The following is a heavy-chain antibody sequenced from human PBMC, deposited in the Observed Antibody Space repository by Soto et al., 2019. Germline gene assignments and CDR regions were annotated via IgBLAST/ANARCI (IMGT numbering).Heavy chain of an antibody. Sequence: QVQLQESGPGLVKPSQTLSLTCTVSGGSISSGGYYWSWIRQHPGKGLEWIGYIYYSGSTYYNPSLKSRVTISVDTSKNQFSLKLSSMTAADTAVYYCAREGNTYYYGSGSYLYWFDPWGQGTLVTVSS. J-gene: IGHJ5*02. CDR1: GGSISSGGYY. CDR2: IYYSGST. D-gene: IGHD3-10*01. CDR3: AREGNTYYYGSGSYLYWFDP. V-gene: IGHV4-31*03.